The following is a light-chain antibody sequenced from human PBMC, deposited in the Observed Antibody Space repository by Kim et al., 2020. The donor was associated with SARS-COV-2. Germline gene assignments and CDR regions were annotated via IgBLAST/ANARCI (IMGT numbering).Light chain of an antibody. CDR3: HQYDSWPRT. V-gene: IGKV3-15*01. J-gene: IGKJ1*01. CDR1: QSVSSN. Sequence: EILMTQSPATLSVSPGERATLSCRASQSVSSNLVWYQQRPGQAPRLLIYGASTRATGIPARFSGSGAWTEFTLTISSLQSEDFVVYYCHQYDSWPRTFGQGTKVDIK. CDR2: GAS.